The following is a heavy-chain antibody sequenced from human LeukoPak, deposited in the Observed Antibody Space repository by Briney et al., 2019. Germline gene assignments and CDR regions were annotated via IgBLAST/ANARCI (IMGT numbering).Heavy chain of an antibody. V-gene: IGHV1-18*01. D-gene: IGHD2-2*01. CDR2: ISAYNGNT. CDR1: GYTFTSYG. J-gene: IGHJ6*02. Sequence: ASVKVSCKASGYTFTSYGISWVRQAPGQGLEWMGWISAYNGNTNYAQKLQGGVTMTTDTSTSTAYMELRSLRSDDTAVYYCARDQGYCSSTSCYYYYYYGMDVWGQGATVTVSS. CDR3: ARDQGYCSSTSCYYYYYYGMDV.